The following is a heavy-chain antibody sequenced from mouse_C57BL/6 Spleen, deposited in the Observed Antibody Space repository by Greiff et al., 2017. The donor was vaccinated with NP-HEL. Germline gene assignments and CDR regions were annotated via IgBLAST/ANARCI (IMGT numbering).Heavy chain of an antibody. CDR2: IHPNSGST. J-gene: IGHJ3*01. Sequence: VQLQQPGAELVKPGASVKLSCKASGYTFTSYWMHWVKQRPGQGLEWIGMIHPNSGSTNYNEKFKSKATLTVDKSSSTAYMQLSSLTSEDSAVYYCARSDDGYSMFAYWGQGTLVTVSA. D-gene: IGHD2-3*01. V-gene: IGHV1-64*01. CDR1: GYTFTSYW. CDR3: ARSDDGYSMFAY.